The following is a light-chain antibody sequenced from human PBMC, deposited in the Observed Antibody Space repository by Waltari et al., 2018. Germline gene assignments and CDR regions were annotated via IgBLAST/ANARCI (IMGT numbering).Light chain of an antibody. Sequence: QSVLTQLPSASGTPGQRVTISCSGSSSNIGSNYVYWYQQLPGTAPKLLSYRNNQRPSGVPDRFSGSKSGTSASLAISGLRSEDEADYYCAAWDDSLSGWVFGGGTKLTVL. J-gene: IGLJ3*02. V-gene: IGLV1-47*01. CDR2: RNN. CDR3: AAWDDSLSGWV. CDR1: SSNIGSNY.